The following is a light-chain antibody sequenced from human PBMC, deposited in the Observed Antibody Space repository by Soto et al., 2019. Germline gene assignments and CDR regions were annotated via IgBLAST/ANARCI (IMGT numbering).Light chain of an antibody. CDR1: QMGFTCSNNKNY. J-gene: IGKJ1*01. Sequence: MTQSPDSTVVTQGERATSNCKSSQMGFTCSNNKNYLTWYQQIPGQPPSLLIYAASNRAAGVPARFSGSWSGTDFTLTISRLEPEVFAVYYCQHRNDWPRTFGQGTKVDI. V-gene: IGKV4-1*01. CDR2: AAS. CDR3: QHRNDWPRT.